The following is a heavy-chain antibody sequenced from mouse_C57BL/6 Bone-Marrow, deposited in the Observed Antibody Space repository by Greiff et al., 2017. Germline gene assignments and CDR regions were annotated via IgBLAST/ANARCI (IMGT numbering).Heavy chain of an antibody. CDR1: GYTFTDYY. D-gene: IGHD1-1*01. V-gene: IGHV1-19*01. J-gene: IGHJ2*01. CDR2: INPYNGGT. CDR3: ARIELLRYFFDY. Sequence: EVQLQQSGPVLVKPGASVKMSCKASGYTFTDYYMNWVKQSPGKGLEWIGVINPYNGGTSYNEKFKGKATLTVDKSSSTAYMALKSLTSEDSAVYYCARIELLRYFFDYWGQGTTLTVSS.